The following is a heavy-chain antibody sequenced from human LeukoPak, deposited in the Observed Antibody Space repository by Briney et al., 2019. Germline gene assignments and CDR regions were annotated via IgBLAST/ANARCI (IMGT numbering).Heavy chain of an antibody. D-gene: IGHD4-17*01. J-gene: IGHJ4*02. CDR3: AKLFEDYGDYVGSDY. CDR1: GFTFSTYP. V-gene: IGHV3-48*01. Sequence: GGSLRLSCAASGFTFSTYPMNWVRQAPGKGLEWVSYISSRSSTIYYADSVKGRFTISRDNSKNTLYLQMNSLRAEDTAVYYCAKLFEDYGDYVGSDYWGQGTLVTVSS. CDR2: ISSRSSTI.